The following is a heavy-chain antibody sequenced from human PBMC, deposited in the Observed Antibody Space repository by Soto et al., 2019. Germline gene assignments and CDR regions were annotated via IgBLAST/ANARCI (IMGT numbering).Heavy chain of an antibody. Sequence: SETLSLTCTVSGGSISSYYWSWIRHPPEKGLECIGYIYYSGSTNYNPSLKSRVTISVDTSKNQFALKLSSVTAADTAVYYCARHSRRSGWRYFDYWGQGTLVTVSS. V-gene: IGHV4-59*01. D-gene: IGHD6-19*01. CDR3: ARHSRRSGWRYFDY. J-gene: IGHJ4*02. CDR1: GGSISSYY. CDR2: IYYSGST.